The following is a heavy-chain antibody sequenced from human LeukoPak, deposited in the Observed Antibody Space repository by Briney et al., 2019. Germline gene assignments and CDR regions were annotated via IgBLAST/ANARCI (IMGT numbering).Heavy chain of an antibody. Sequence: SETLSLTCTVSGGSISSHYWSWIRQPPGKGLEWIGYIYYSGSTNYNPSLKSRVTISVDTSKNQLSLKLSSVTAADTAVYYCARHSAAAKYYFDYWGQGTPVTVSS. CDR3: ARHSAAAKYYFDY. D-gene: IGHD6-13*01. CDR2: IYYSGST. V-gene: IGHV4-59*08. J-gene: IGHJ4*02. CDR1: GGSISSHY.